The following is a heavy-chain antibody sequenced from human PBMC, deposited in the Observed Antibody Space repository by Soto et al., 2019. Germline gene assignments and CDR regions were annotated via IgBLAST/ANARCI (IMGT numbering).Heavy chain of an antibody. CDR2: IIPIFGTA. Sequence: QVQLVQSGAEVKKPGSSVKVSCKASGGTFSSYAISWVRQAPGQGLEWMGGIIPIFGTANYAQKFQGRVTITADESTSKAYRELSSLRSEDTAVYYCASGDYDFWSGPGGGMDVWGQGTTVTVSS. V-gene: IGHV1-69*12. CDR3: ASGDYDFWSGPGGGMDV. CDR1: GGTFSSYA. J-gene: IGHJ6*02. D-gene: IGHD3-3*01.